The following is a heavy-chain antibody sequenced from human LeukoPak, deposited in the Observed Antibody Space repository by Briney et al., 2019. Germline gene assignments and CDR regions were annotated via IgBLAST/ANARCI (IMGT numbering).Heavy chain of an antibody. Sequence: SETLSLTCTVSGGSISSSSYYWGWIRQPPGKGLEWIGSIYYSGSTYYNPSLKSRVTISVDTSKNQFSLKLGSVTAADTAVYYCARQVGATEMLNWGQGTLVTVSS. J-gene: IGHJ4*02. D-gene: IGHD1-26*01. CDR2: IYYSGST. V-gene: IGHV4-39*01. CDR1: GGSISSSSYY. CDR3: ARQVGATEMLN.